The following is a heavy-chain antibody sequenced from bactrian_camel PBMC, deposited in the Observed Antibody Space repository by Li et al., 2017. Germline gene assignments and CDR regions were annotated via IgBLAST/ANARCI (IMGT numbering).Heavy chain of an antibody. J-gene: IGHJ6*01. CDR1: GLAYFSHC. CDR3: AANPFWTYGAICSYTRPGDFGY. CDR2: IDSHGGT. D-gene: IGHD2*01. V-gene: IGHV3S55*01. Sequence: HVQLVESGGGSVQAGGSLRLSCTASGLAYFSHCMSWFRQVPGQSREGVAAIDSHGGTAYADSATGRFTISQDNAKNSLYLQMNSLKPEDTAMYYCAANPFWTYGAICSYTRPGDFGYWGQGTQVTVS.